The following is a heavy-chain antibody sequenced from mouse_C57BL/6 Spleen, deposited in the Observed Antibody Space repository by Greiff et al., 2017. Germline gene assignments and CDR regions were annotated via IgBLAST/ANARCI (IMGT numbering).Heavy chain of an antibody. V-gene: IGHV1-39*01. CDR3: ARSRGYWYFDV. CDR2: INPNYGTP. J-gene: IGHJ1*03. CDR1: GYSFTDYN. Sequence: EVQLVESGPELVKPGASVKISCKASGYSFTDYNMNWVKQSHGKSLEWICVINPNYGTPSSHQKFKGKATLTVDQSSSTAYMQLNGLTSEDSAVYYCARSRGYWYFDVWGTGTTVTVSS.